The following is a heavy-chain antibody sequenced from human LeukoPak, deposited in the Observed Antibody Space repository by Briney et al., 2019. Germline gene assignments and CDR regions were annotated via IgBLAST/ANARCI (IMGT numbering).Heavy chain of an antibody. Sequence: SETLSLTCTVSGGSISPYYWSWIRQPPGKGLEWIGYIYYSGSTNYNPSLKSRVTISLDTSKNQFSLKLSSVTAADTAVYYCARELRYDNSDSGAFWGQGTVVTVSS. CDR2: IYYSGST. D-gene: IGHD3-22*01. V-gene: IGHV4-59*01. CDR3: ARELRYDNSDSGAF. CDR1: GGSISPYY. J-gene: IGHJ3*01.